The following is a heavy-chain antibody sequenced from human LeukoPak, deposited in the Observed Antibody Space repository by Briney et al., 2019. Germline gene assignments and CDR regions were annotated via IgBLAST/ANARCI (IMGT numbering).Heavy chain of an antibody. CDR1: GFTFDTYA. J-gene: IGHJ4*02. Sequence: GGSLRLSCAASGFTFDTYAMGWVRQVPGKGLEWVSGTSGSGGSTYYADSVKGRFTISRDNAKNSLYLQMNSLRAEDTAVYYCARGYLFDYWGQGTLVTVSS. CDR2: TSGSGGST. CDR3: ARGYLFDY. D-gene: IGHD1-26*01. V-gene: IGHV3-23*01.